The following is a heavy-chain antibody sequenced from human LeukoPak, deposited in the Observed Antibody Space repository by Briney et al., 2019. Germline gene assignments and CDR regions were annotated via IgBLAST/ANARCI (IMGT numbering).Heavy chain of an antibody. D-gene: IGHD3-10*01. CDR2: INWSGDSI. Sequence: GGSLRLSCAASGFTFDDFGMSWVRQVPGKGLECVSGINWSGDSIYYADSVKGRFTISRDNAKNSLYLQMNSLRAEDTAVYYCARDLGAGTGSFDYWGQGTLVTVSS. CDR3: ARDLGAGTGSFDY. CDR1: GFTFDDFG. V-gene: IGHV3-20*04. J-gene: IGHJ4*02.